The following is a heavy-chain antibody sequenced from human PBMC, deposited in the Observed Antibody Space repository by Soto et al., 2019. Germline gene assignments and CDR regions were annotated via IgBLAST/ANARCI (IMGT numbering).Heavy chain of an antibody. CDR2: ISGSGGST. CDR1: GFTFSSYA. CDR3: AKITHPTYYDYIWGSYRPDYYYYYYMDV. D-gene: IGHD3-16*02. Sequence: GGSLRLSCAASGFTFSSYAMSWVRQAPGKGLEWVSAISGSGGSTYYADSVKGRFTISRDNSKNTLYLQMNSPRAEDTAVYYCAKITHPTYYDYIWGSYRPDYYYYYYMDVWGKGTTVTVSS. J-gene: IGHJ6*03. V-gene: IGHV3-23*01.